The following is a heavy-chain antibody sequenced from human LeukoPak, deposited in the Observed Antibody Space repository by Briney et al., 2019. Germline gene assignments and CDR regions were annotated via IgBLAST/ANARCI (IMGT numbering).Heavy chain of an antibody. D-gene: IGHD3-16*02. CDR3: ARGLSAVVY. Sequence: SSETLSLTCAVSSGSISSSTWWSWIRQPPGKGLEWIGEINHSGSTNYNPSLKSRVTISVDTSKKQFSLKLSSVTAADTAVYYCARGLSAVVYWGQGTLVTVSS. J-gene: IGHJ4*02. CDR1: SGSISSSTW. CDR2: INHSGST. V-gene: IGHV4-4*02.